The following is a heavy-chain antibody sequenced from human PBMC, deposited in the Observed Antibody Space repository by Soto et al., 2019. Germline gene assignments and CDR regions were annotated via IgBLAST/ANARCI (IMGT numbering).Heavy chain of an antibody. CDR3: ARATAIGYYFDY. V-gene: IGHV4-30-2*01. J-gene: IGHJ4*02. CDR1: GGSISSGGYS. CDR2: IYHSGST. D-gene: IGHD2-21*02. Sequence: QLQLQESGSGLVKPSQTLSLTCAVSGGSISSGGYSWRWIRQPPGKGLEWIGYIYHSGSTYYNPSLKKRVNITVNRSKNQFSLKLSSVTAADTAVYYCARATAIGYYFDYWCQGTLVTVSS.